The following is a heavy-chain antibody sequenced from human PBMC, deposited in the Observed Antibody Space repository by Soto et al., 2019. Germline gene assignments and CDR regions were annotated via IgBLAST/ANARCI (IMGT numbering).Heavy chain of an antibody. V-gene: IGHV1-69*01. CDR3: SISNSYGRGDF. CDR1: GGILNSYT. J-gene: IGHJ4*02. Sequence: QVQLVQSGAEVKKPGSSVRVSCKASGGILNSYTISWVRQAPGQGLEWMGGIIPVFGTTDYAQKFQGRVTITAAQSTSTADLDLFSLRPVDTAIYYCSISNSYGRGDFWGQGTLVTVSS. D-gene: IGHD4-17*01. CDR2: IIPVFGTT.